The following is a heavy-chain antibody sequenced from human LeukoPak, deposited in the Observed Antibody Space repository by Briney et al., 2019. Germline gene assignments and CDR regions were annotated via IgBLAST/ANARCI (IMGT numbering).Heavy chain of an antibody. CDR1: GFTFSSYA. V-gene: IGHV3-23*01. Sequence: GGSLRLSCAASGFTFSSYAMSWVRQAPGKGLEWVSAISGSGGSTYYADSVKGRFTIPRDNSKNTLYLQMNSLRAEDTAVYYCAKDRELSEMQEYGDYDGYWGQGTLVTVSS. CDR3: AKDRELSEMQEYGDYDGY. D-gene: IGHD4-17*01. CDR2: ISGSGGST. J-gene: IGHJ4*02.